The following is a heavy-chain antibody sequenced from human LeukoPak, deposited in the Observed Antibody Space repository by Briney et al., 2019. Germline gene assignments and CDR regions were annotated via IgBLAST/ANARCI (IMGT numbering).Heavy chain of an antibody. D-gene: IGHD5-12*01. CDR2: ISSSSGFI. J-gene: IGHJ3*02. CDR3: AKRGYSGSDAFDM. CDR1: GFPFSTYS. V-gene: IGHV3-21*01. Sequence: PGGSLRLSCAASGFPFSTYSMNWVGQAQGKGLEWVSSISSSSGFIYYADSVKGRFTISRDNAKNSLYLQMNSLRAEDTAVYYCAKRGYSGSDAFDMWGQGTMVTVSS.